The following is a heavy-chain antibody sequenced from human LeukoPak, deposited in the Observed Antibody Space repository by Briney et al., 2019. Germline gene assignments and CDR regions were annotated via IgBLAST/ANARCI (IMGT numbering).Heavy chain of an antibody. CDR1: EFTVSSTY. J-gene: IGHJ3*02. V-gene: IGHV3-53*01. CDR3: ARDRRSGLGHAFDI. Sequence: GGSLRLSCAASEFTVSSTYITWLRQAPGKWLEWVSVIYPGGSALYADSVQGRFTISRDISQNMVYLQINNLRAEDTAVYYCARDRRSGLGHAFDIWGQGTMVTVSS. D-gene: IGHD3-3*01. CDR2: IYPGGSA.